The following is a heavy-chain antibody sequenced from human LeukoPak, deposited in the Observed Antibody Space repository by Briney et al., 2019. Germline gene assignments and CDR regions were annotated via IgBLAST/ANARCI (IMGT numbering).Heavy chain of an antibody. J-gene: IGHJ4*02. V-gene: IGHV3-9*01. D-gene: IGHD3-22*01. Sequence: GESLRLSCAASGFTFDDYAMHWVRQAPGKGLEWVSGISWNSGSIGYADSVKGRFTISRDNAKNSLYLQMNSLRAEDTALYYCAKGVYYDSSGYYDYWGQGTLVTVSS. CDR3: AKGVYYDSSGYYDY. CDR2: ISWNSGSI. CDR1: GFTFDDYA.